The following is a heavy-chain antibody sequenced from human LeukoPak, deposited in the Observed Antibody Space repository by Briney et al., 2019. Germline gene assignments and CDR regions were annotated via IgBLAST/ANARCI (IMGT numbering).Heavy chain of an antibody. Sequence: GASVKVSCKASGGTFSSYAISWVRQAPGQGLEWMGGIIPIFGTANHAQKFQGSVTITTDESTSTAYMELSSLRSEDTAVYYCARARWFGELYRDYWGQGTLVTVSS. V-gene: IGHV1-69*05. J-gene: IGHJ4*02. CDR3: ARARWFGELYRDY. CDR2: IIPIFGTA. CDR1: GGTFSSYA. D-gene: IGHD3-10*01.